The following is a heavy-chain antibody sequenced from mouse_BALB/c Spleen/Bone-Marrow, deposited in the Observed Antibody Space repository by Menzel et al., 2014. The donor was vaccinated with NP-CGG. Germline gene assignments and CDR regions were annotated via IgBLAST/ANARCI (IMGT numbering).Heavy chain of an antibody. Sequence: EVQGVESGGGLVQPGGSMKLSCVASGFTFSNYWMNWVRQSPEKGLEWVAEIRLKSNNYATHYAESVKGRFTISRDDSKSSVYLQMNNLRAEDTGIYYCTRPPFSYDYDEGAWFAYWGQGTLVTVTA. D-gene: IGHD2-4*01. V-gene: IGHV6-6*02. CDR1: GFTFSNYW. J-gene: IGHJ3*01. CDR3: TRPPFSYDYDEGAWFAY. CDR2: IRLKSNNYAT.